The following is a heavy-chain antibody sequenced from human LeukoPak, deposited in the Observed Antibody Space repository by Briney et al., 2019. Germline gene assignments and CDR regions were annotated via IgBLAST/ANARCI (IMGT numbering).Heavy chain of an antibody. D-gene: IGHD5-24*01. CDR3: ARPFLDGYNYDWYFDL. CDR1: GYTFIGYY. Sequence: ASVKVSCKASGYTFIGYYMHWVRQAPGQGLEWMGWINPNSGGTNYAQKFQGRVTMTRDTSISTAYMELSRLRSDDTAVYYCARPFLDGYNYDWYFDLWGRGTLVTVSS. CDR2: INPNSGGT. V-gene: IGHV1-2*02. J-gene: IGHJ2*01.